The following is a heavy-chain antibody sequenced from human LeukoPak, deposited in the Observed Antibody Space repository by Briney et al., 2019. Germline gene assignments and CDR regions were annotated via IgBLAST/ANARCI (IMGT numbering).Heavy chain of an antibody. D-gene: IGHD2-21*02. CDR1: GFTVSNYT. CDR2: ISRRSTYI. V-gene: IGHV3-21*01. CDR3: ARDISGDYDAFDI. Sequence: GGSLRLSCAASGFTVSNYTINWVRQPPGKGLEWVSSISRRSTYIYYADSVKGRFTISKDNAKNSLYLQMNSLRAEDTAVYYCARDISGDYDAFDIWGQGTMVTVSS. J-gene: IGHJ3*02.